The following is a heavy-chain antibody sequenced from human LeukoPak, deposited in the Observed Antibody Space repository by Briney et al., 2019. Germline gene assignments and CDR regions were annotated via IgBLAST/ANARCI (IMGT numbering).Heavy chain of an antibody. CDR2: ISDDGSYT. Sequence: GGTLRLSCAASGFSFSSHWVHWVRQAPGKGLVWVSRISDDGSYTSNVDSVKGRFTISRDNVNNMLYLHMNSLRAEDTAVYYCASFGISWRSSYWGQGTLVTVSS. J-gene: IGHJ4*02. D-gene: IGHD2-21*01. CDR1: GFSFSSHW. CDR3: ASFGISWRSSY. V-gene: IGHV3-74*01.